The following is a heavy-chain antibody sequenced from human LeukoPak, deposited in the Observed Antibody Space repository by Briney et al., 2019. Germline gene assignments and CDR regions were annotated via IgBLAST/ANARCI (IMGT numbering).Heavy chain of an antibody. J-gene: IGHJ6*02. D-gene: IGHD3-3*01. CDR1: GGSISSGGYY. V-gene: IGHV4-31*03. CDR3: ARDEGLRSPSYYYGMDV. CDR2: IYYSGST. Sequence: PQTLSLTCTVSGGSISSGGYYWSWIRQHPGKGLEWIGYIYYSGSTYYNPSLKSRVTISVDTSKNQFSLKLSSVTAADTAVYYCARDEGLRSPSYYYGMDVWGQGTTVTVSS.